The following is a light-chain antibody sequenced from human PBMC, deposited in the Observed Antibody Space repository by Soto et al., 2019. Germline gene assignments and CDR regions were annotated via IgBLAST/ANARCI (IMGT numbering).Light chain of an antibody. V-gene: IGKV3-20*01. CDR2: GAS. J-gene: IGKJ1*01. CDR3: QQYGSSPRT. CDR1: QSVSSTF. Sequence: EIVLTQSPGTLSLSPGESATLSCRASQSVSSTFLAWYQQKHGQAPRLLIYGASTRATGIPDRFSGSGSGTDFTITISRLEPEDGEVYDCQQYGSSPRTFGQGTKVDIK.